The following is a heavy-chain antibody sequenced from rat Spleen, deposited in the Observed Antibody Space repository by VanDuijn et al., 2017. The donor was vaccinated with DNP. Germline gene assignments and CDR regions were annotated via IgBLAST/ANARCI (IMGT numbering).Heavy chain of an antibody. J-gene: IGHJ2*01. V-gene: IGHV5-7*01. D-gene: IGHD1-4*01. Sequence: EVQLVESGGDLVQSGRSLKLSCAASGFTFSDYNMAWVRQAPKKGLEWVATISYDGSDTYYRDSVKGRFTMSRDNAKSTLYLQMDSLRSEDTATYYCASRPPPTRGPFDYWGQGVLVTVSS. CDR1: GFTFSDYN. CDR3: ASRPPPTRGPFDY. CDR2: ISYDGSDT.